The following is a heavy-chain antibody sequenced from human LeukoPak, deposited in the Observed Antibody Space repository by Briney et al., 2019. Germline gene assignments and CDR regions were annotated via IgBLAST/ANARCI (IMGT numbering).Heavy chain of an antibody. CDR2: AWYDGSTK. CDR1: GFSFSSYG. V-gene: IGHV3-33*01. D-gene: IGHD1-7*01. Sequence: GGSLRLSCAASGFSFSSYGMRWVRQAPGKGLEWVAVAWYDGSTKYYQDSVKGRFTISRDNSKNTLYLQMNSLRAEDTAIYYCARGANNWNYRSYFDFRGQGTLVTVSS. CDR3: ARGANNWNYRSYFDF. J-gene: IGHJ4*02.